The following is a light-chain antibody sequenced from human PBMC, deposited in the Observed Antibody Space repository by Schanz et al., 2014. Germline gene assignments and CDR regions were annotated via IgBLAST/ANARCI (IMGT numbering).Light chain of an antibody. CDR2: TNN. CDR3: QSYDNNLRGV. Sequence: QSVLTQPPSASGTPGQTVTISCSGDISNIGSNTVNWYQQLTGKAPKLLIYTNNKRPSGVPDRFSGYKSGTSASLAITGLQAEDEADYYCQSYDNNLRGVFGGGTKLTVL. CDR1: ISNIGSNT. V-gene: IGLV1-44*01. J-gene: IGLJ3*02.